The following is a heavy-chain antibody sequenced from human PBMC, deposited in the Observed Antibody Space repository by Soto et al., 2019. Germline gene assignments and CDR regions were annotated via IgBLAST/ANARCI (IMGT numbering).Heavy chain of an antibody. CDR3: ARGARNIVVVVAAKVRYYFDY. D-gene: IGHD2-15*01. Sequence: SETLSLTCAVYGGSFSGYYWSWIRQPPGKGLEWIGEINHSGSTNYNPSLKSRVTISVDTSKNQFSLKLSSVTAADTAVYYCARGARNIVVVVAAKVRYYFDYWGQGTLVTVSS. CDR2: INHSGST. J-gene: IGHJ4*02. V-gene: IGHV4-34*01. CDR1: GGSFSGYY.